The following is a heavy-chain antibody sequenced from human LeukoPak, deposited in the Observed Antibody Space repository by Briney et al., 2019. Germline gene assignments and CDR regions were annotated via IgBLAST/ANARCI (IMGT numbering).Heavy chain of an antibody. V-gene: IGHV4-39*01. CDR3: ARRPLAVAGTIFNY. CDR1: GGSISSSSYY. D-gene: IGHD6-19*01. Sequence: SETLSLTCTVSGGSISSSSYYWGWIRQPPGKGLEWIASIYYSGSTYYNPSLKSRVTISVDTSKNQFSLKLSSVTAADTAVYYCARRPLAVAGTIFNYWGQGTLVTVSS. CDR2: IYYSGST. J-gene: IGHJ4*02.